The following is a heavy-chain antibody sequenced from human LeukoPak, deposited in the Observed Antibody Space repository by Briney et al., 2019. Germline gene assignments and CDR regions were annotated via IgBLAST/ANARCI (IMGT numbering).Heavy chain of an antibody. Sequence: PSETLSLTCAVYGGSFSGYYWSWIRQPPGKGLEWIGEINHSGSTNYNPSLKSRVTISVDTSKNQFSLKLSSVTAADTAVYYCARGRRRYDFWSGYYPFDYWGQGTLVTVSS. CDR2: INHSGST. CDR1: GGSFSGYY. CDR3: ARGRRRYDFWSGYYPFDY. J-gene: IGHJ4*02. V-gene: IGHV4-34*01. D-gene: IGHD3-3*01.